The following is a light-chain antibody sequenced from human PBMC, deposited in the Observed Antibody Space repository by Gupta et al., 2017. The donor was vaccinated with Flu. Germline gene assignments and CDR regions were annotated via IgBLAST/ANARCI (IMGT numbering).Light chain of an antibody. J-gene: IGKJ4*01. CDR3: QRLNSYPST. V-gene: IGKV1-9*01. CDR2: GAS. CDR1: LGINTY. Sequence: DIQLTQSPSFLSASVGDRVTITCRASLGINTYLAWYQQKPPKAPKLLIYGASTLQSGVHSSFSGGGCGTYFLLTIIDVQQEFFAPYSLQRLNSYPSTFGGGTKVEIK.